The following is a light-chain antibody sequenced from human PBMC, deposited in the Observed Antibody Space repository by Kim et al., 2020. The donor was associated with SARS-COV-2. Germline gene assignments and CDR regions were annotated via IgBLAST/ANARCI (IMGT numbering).Light chain of an antibody. CDR3: NSRDSNDNVV. J-gene: IGLJ2*01. CDR1: ILRSYY. Sequence: ALGKTVSITCQGDILRSYYASWYQHKPGQSPLLVFYGKNNRPSGIPDRFSGSSSGNTASLTITGTQAGDEADYYCNSRDSNDNVVFGGGTQLTVL. V-gene: IGLV3-19*01. CDR2: GKN.